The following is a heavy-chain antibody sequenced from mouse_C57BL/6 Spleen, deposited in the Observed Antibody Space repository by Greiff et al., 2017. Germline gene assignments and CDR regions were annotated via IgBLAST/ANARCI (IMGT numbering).Heavy chain of an antibody. V-gene: IGHV1-50*01. CDR1: GYTFTSYW. J-gene: IGHJ3*01. CDR3: ARSNYSNYFAY. Sequence: VKLQQPGAELVKPGASVKLSCKASGYTFTSYWMQWVKQRPGQGLEWIGEIDPSDSYTNYNQKFKGKATLTVDTSSSTAYMQLSSLTSEDSAVYYCARSNYSNYFAYWGQGTLVTVSA. D-gene: IGHD2-5*01. CDR2: IDPSDSYT.